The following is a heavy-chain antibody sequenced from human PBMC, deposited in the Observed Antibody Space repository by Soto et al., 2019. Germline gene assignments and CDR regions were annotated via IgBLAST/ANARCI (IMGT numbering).Heavy chain of an antibody. D-gene: IGHD3-22*01. J-gene: IGHJ4*02. CDR1: GFTFSSYW. Sequence: GGSLRLSCAASGFTFSSYWMHWVRQAPGKGLVWVSRINSDGSRTSYADSAKGRFTISGDNAKNTVYLQMNSLRAGDTAVYYCARGDGDYYDGNGYLGRHWGQGTLVTVSS. V-gene: IGHV3-74*01. CDR2: INSDGSRT. CDR3: ARGDGDYYDGNGYLGRH.